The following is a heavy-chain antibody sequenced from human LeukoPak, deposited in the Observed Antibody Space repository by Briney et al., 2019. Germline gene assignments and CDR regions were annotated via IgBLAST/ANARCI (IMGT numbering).Heavy chain of an antibody. V-gene: IGHV4-39*01. CDR2: ISYSGTT. CDR1: GDSISGSAY. D-gene: IGHD3-3*02. Sequence: PSETLSLTCTVSGDSISGSAYWGWTRQPPGKGLEWIGSISYSGTTYYNPSLRSRVSISADTSKNQFSLKLSSVTAADTAVYYCARLAFAAGPIWGQGTLVTVSS. CDR3: ARLAFAAGPI. J-gene: IGHJ4*02.